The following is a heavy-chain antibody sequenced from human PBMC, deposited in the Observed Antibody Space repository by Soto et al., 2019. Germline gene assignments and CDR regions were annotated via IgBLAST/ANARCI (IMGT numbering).Heavy chain of an antibody. V-gene: IGHV4-59*01. CDR3: ASWTTVTTERFDAFDI. D-gene: IGHD4-17*01. CDR1: GDSNSSYY. CDR2: ISYSGST. Sequence: PSETLSLTCTVSGDSNSSYYWSWIRQPPGKGLEWIGYISYSGSTNYNPSLKSRVTISVDTSKNQFSLKLSSVTAADTAVYYCASWTTVTTERFDAFDILGQGTMVTVSS. J-gene: IGHJ3*02.